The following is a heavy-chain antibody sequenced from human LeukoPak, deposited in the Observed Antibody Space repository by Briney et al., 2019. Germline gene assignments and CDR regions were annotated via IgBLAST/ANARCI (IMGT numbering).Heavy chain of an antibody. CDR1: GYTFTGYY. CDR3: ARDRRYCTNGVCPLFDY. V-gene: IGHV1-2*02. Sequence: ASVKVSCKASGYTFTGYYMHWVRQAPGQGLEWMGWINPNSGGTNYAQKFQGRVTMTRDTSISTAYMELSRLRSDDTAVYYCARDRRYCTNGVCPLFDYWGQGTLVTVSS. D-gene: IGHD2-8*01. J-gene: IGHJ4*02. CDR2: INPNSGGT.